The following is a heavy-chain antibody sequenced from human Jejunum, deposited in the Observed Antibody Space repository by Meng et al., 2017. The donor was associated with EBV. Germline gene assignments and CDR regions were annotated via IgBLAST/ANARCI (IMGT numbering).Heavy chain of an antibody. V-gene: IGHV4-34*01. Sequence: VHRQQGGRGVFKPSQPLSLTGGVDGGAFSDYYSTWIRQPPGKGLEWIGEINHGGGAIYNPSLKSRVTISVDTSKNQFSLKLSSVTAAYTAVYYCARLGGYASGTYYPIDPWGQGTLVTVSS. CDR2: INHGGGA. D-gene: IGHD3-10*01. CDR3: ARLGGYASGTYYPIDP. J-gene: IGHJ5*02. CDR1: GGAFSDYY.